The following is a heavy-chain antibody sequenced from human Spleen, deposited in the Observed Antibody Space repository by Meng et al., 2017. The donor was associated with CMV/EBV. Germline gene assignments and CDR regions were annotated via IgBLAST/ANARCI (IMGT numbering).Heavy chain of an antibody. Sequence: SETLSLTCTVSGYSISSGYYWGWIRQPPGKGLEWIGSIYHSGSTYYNPSLKSRVTISVDTSKNQFSLKLSSVTAADTAVYYCARVDWNYWGQGTLVTVS. V-gene: IGHV4-38-2*02. CDR2: IYHSGST. CDR1: GYSISSGYY. D-gene: IGHD3/OR15-3a*01. J-gene: IGHJ4*02. CDR3: ARVDWNY.